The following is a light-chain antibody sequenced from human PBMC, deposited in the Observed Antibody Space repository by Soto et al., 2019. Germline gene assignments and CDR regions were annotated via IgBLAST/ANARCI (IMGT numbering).Light chain of an antibody. Sequence: DIVMTQSPDSLTVSLGERATISCKSSQSVFYRSTKTNYLGWYQQKPGQRPRLLIYWASTREIGVPDRFSGSCSRTDFTLTISSLKAEDAAIYYCQQYYETPFTFGGGTKVEI. CDR1: QSVFYRSTKTNY. V-gene: IGKV4-1*01. J-gene: IGKJ4*01. CDR2: WAS. CDR3: QQYYETPFT.